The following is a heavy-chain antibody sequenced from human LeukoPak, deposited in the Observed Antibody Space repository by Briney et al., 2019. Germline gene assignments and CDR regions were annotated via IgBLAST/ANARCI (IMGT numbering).Heavy chain of an antibody. CDR2: ISSSGSYI. D-gene: IGHD6-19*01. CDR3: ASTVLFGEEYSSGWFTNDY. J-gene: IGHJ4*02. V-gene: IGHV3-21*01. CDR1: GFTFSSYS. Sequence: GGSLRLSCAASGFTFSSYSMNWVRQAPGKGLEWVSSISSSGSYIYYADSVKGRFTISRDNAKNSLYLQMNSLRAEDTAVYYCASTVLFGEEYSSGWFTNDYWGQGTLVTVSS.